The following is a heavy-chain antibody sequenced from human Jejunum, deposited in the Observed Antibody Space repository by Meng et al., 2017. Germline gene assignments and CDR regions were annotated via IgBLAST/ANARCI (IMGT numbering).Heavy chain of an antibody. J-gene: IGHJ4*02. V-gene: IGHV4-39*01. CDR2: IFYTGTT. CDR1: GGSIDKTNSY. CDR3: ARHFSGSGTWFFDS. D-gene: IGHD3-10*01. Sequence: QLQLQLSGPGLVRPSETLSLTCAVSGGSIDKTNSYWGWTRQPPGGGLEWIGNIFYTGTTYYNPSLKSRVTMSVDTSKNQFSLRLDSVTAADTAVYYCARHFSGSGTWFFDSWGQGALVTVSS.